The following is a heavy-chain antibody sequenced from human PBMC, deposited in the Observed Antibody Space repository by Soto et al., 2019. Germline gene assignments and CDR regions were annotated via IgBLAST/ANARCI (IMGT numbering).Heavy chain of an antibody. V-gene: IGHV2-5*02. D-gene: IGHD3-10*01. Sequence: QITLKESGPTLVRPTQTLTLTCTFSGFSLSTTGVGVGWIRQPPGKALEWLALIYWDDDKRYSPSLKSRLTITNDTSKNEVILTRTNMDSVDTARYYCAQRLPHYGLGRERGNWFVPWGQGTLVTVSS. CDR2: IYWDDDK. CDR1: GFSLSTTGVG. J-gene: IGHJ5*02. CDR3: AQRLPHYGLGRERGNWFVP.